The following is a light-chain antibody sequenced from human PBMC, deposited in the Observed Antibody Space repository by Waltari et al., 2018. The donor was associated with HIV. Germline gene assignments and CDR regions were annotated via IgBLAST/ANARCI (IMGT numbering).Light chain of an antibody. CDR2: EGS. V-gene: IGLV2-23*01. Sequence: QSALTQPASVSGSPGQSITISCTGTSSDVGSYNLVSWYQQHPGKAPKLRIYEGSKRPSGVANRFSGSKSGNTASLTISGLQAEDEADYYCCSYAGSTTFYVFGTGTKVTVL. CDR3: CSYAGSTTFYV. CDR1: SSDVGSYNL. J-gene: IGLJ1*01.